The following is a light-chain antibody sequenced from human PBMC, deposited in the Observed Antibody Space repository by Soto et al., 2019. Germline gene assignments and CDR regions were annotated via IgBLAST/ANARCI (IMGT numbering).Light chain of an antibody. V-gene: IGKV1-39*01. Sequence: DIQMTQSPSSLSASVGDRVTITCRASQSIGTYLHWYQQKPGKAPKLLIYTASSLQSGVPSRFSGSGSGTDFTLTISNLQPEDWAIYDCQQSFSIPLTFGGGTKVDIK. CDR2: TAS. CDR3: QQSFSIPLT. J-gene: IGKJ4*01. CDR1: QSIGTY.